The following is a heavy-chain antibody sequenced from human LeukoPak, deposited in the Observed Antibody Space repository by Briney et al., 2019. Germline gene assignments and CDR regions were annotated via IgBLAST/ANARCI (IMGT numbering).Heavy chain of an antibody. D-gene: IGHD3-16*02. CDR3: AKENSGYRN. CDR2: TYYRSKWYN. CDR1: GDSVSSNSAA. V-gene: IGHV6-1*01. Sequence: SQILSLTCALSGDSVSSNSAAWHWLRQSPSRGLEWLGRTYYRSKWYNDYAESMKSRVTIHPDTSKNQFSLQLNSVTPEDTAVYYCAKENSGYRNWGQGTLVTVSS. J-gene: IGHJ4*02.